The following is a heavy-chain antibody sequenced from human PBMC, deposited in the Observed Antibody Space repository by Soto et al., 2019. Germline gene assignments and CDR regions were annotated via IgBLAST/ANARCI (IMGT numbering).Heavy chain of an antibody. CDR2: ISSSSSYI. D-gene: IGHD3-10*01. V-gene: IGHV3-21*01. CDR3: ARDRPYYGSGSSIYYYGMDV. J-gene: IGHJ6*02. CDR1: GFTFSSYS. Sequence: GGSLRLSCAASGFTFSSYSMNWVRQAPGKGLEWVSSISSSSSYIYYADSVKGRFTISRDNAKNSLYLQMNSLRAEDTAVYYCARDRPYYGSGSSIYYYGMDVWGQGTTVTV.